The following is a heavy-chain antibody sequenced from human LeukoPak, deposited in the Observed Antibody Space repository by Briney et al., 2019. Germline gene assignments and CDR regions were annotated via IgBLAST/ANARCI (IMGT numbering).Heavy chain of an antibody. CDR1: GFTFSGFS. J-gene: IGHJ4*02. CDR2: ISDSSSHI. D-gene: IGHD1-14*01. CDR3: AKPGPVGDKGGFDY. Sequence: GGSLRLSCAASGFTFSGFSMNWVRQAPGKGLEWVSSISDSSSHIFYADSVKGRFTISRDNAKNSLYLQMNSLRVEDTAVYYCAKPGPVGDKGGFDYWGQGTVVTVSS. V-gene: IGHV3-21*01.